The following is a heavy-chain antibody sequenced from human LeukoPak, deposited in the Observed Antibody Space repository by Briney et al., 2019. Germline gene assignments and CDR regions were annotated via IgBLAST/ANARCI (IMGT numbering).Heavy chain of an antibody. CDR3: AKDLGGSYYGDY. J-gene: IGHJ4*02. CDR2: ISASSATT. D-gene: IGHD1-26*01. Sequence: GGSVRLSCAASGFTFNNYAMNWVRQAPGKGLEWVSGISASSATTYYADSVKGRFTISRDNSKNTLYLQMNSLRAEDTAVYYCAKDLGGSYYGDYWGQGTLVTVSS. CDR1: GFTFNNYA. V-gene: IGHV3-23*01.